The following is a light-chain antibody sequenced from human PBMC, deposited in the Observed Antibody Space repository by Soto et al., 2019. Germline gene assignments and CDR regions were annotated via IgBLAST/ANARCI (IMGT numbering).Light chain of an antibody. CDR2: DAS. V-gene: IGKV3-20*01. CDR3: QQYGISPFT. Sequence: EIVLTQSPGTLSLSPGERATLSCRASQSVTSNYLAWHQQKPGQAPRLLIYDASTRATGIPDRFSGSGSGTDFTLTISRLEPEDFAVYYCQQYGISPFTFGPGTKVDIK. J-gene: IGKJ3*01. CDR1: QSVTSNY.